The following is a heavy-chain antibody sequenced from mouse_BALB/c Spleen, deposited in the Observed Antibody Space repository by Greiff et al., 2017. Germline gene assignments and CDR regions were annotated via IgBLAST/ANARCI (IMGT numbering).Heavy chain of an antibody. CDR3: ARAAPLLRGAMDY. Sequence: EVKLMESGGGLVQPGGSLKLSCAASGFTFSSYGMSWVRQTPDKRLELVATINSNGGSTYYPDSVKGRFTISRDNAKNTLYLQMSSLKSEDTAMYYCARAAPLLRGAMDYWGQGTSVTVSS. V-gene: IGHV5-6-3*01. CDR1: GFTFSSYG. D-gene: IGHD1-1*01. J-gene: IGHJ4*01. CDR2: INSNGGST.